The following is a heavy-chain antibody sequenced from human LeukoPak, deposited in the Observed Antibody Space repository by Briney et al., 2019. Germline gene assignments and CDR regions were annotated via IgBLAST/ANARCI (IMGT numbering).Heavy chain of an antibody. CDR1: GGSISSYY. V-gene: IGHV4-59*01. J-gene: IGHJ4*02. CDR2: IYYSGST. D-gene: IGHD6-13*01. Sequence: SETLSLTCTVSGGSISSYYWSWIRQPPGKGLEWIGYIYYSGSTNYNPSLKSRVTISVDTSKNQFSLKLSSVTAADTAVYYCARGPTPYSSSRRYYFDYWGQGTLVTVSS. CDR3: ARGPTPYSSSRRYYFDY.